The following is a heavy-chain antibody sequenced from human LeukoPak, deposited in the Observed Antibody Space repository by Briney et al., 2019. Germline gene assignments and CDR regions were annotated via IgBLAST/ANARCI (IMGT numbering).Heavy chain of an antibody. V-gene: IGHV4-34*01. CDR3: ARNTHYYGSGSYGMDV. Sequence: SETLSLTCAVYGGSFSGYYWSWIRQPPGKGLEWIGEINHSGSTNYDPSLKSRVTISIDTSKKQFSLKLSSVTAADTAVYYCARNTHYYGSGSYGMDVWGQGTTVTVSS. J-gene: IGHJ6*02. CDR1: GGSFSGYY. D-gene: IGHD3-10*01. CDR2: INHSGST.